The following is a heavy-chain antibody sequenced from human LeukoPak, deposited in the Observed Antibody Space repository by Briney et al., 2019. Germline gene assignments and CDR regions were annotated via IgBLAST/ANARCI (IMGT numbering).Heavy chain of an antibody. CDR3: ARARRGYSYGYNYFDY. D-gene: IGHD5-18*01. CDR2: INHSGST. J-gene: IGHJ4*02. V-gene: IGHV4-34*01. CDR1: GGSFSGYY. Sequence: SETLSLTCAVYGGSFSGYYWSWIRQPPGKGLEWIGEINHSGSTNYNPSLKSRVTISVDTSKNQSSLKLSSVTAADTAVCYCARARRGYSYGYNYFDYWGQGTLVTVSS.